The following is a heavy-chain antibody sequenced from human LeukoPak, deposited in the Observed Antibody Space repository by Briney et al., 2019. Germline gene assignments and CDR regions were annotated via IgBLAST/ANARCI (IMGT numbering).Heavy chain of an antibody. CDR3: ARTIKSGNYYWFDP. CDR1: RGSISNYY. J-gene: IGHJ5*02. CDR2: ISYTGST. V-gene: IGHV4-59*01. Sequence: SETLSLTCTVSRGSISNYYWSWIRQPPGEGLEWIGFISYTGSTNYNPSLKSRVTVSVDTSKNQFSLKVTSVTAADTAVYYCARTIKSGNYYWFDPWGQGTLVTVSS. D-gene: IGHD1-26*01.